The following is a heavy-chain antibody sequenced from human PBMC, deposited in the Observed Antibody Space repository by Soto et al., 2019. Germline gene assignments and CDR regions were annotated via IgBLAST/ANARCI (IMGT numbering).Heavy chain of an antibody. CDR1: GFTFSDSY. J-gene: IGHJ6*02. CDR2: ITFSGNTV. Sequence: GSLRLSCAASGFTFSDSYMSWIRQAPGKGLEWISYITFSGNTVYYADSLKGRFTISRDNAKNSLYLQMNRLRAEDTAVYYCARVSWREKYGMDVWGQGTTVTVSS. V-gene: IGHV3-11*01. CDR3: ARVSWREKYGMDV.